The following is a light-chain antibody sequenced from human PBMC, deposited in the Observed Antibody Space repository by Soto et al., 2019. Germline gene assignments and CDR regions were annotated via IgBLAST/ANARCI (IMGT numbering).Light chain of an antibody. J-gene: IGKJ5*01. CDR3: QQRSNWPSIT. Sequence: EIVLAQSPATLSLSPGERATLSCRASQSVSRYLAWYQQKPGQAPRLLIYHASNRATGIPARFSGSGSGTDFTLTISSLEPEDFAVYYCQQRSNWPSITFGQGTRLEI. CDR2: HAS. V-gene: IGKV3-11*01. CDR1: QSVSRY.